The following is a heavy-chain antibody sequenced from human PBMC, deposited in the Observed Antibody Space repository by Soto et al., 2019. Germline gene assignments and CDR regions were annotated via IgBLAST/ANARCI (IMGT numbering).Heavy chain of an antibody. Sequence: SGPTLVNPTHTLTLNCAFSGFSLSTTGEGVGWFRQPPGKAPEWLALIYWDDDVRYSPSLRNRLTITKDTSENQVVLTMTNIDPLDTATYYCVHRTVSNGAWVDPWGQGILVTV. CDR3: VHRTVSNGAWVDP. D-gene: IGHD4-4*01. CDR1: GFSLSTTGEG. J-gene: IGHJ5*02. V-gene: IGHV2-5*02. CDR2: IYWDDDV.